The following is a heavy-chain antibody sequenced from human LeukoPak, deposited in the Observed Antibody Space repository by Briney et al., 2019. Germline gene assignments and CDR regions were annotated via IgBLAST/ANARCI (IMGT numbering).Heavy chain of an antibody. Sequence: GGSLRLSCAASGFTFSSYGMHWVRQAPGKGLEWAAFIRYDGSNKYYADSVKGRFTISRDNSKNTLYLQMNSLRAEDTAVYYCAKEWLRYCSGGSCTHGDYWGQGTLVTVSS. J-gene: IGHJ4*02. CDR1: GFTFSSYG. V-gene: IGHV3-30*02. D-gene: IGHD2-15*01. CDR2: IRYDGSNK. CDR3: AKEWLRYCSGGSCTHGDY.